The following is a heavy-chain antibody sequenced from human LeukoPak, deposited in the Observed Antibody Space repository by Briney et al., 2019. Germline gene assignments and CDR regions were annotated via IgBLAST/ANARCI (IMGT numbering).Heavy chain of an antibody. CDR2: ISSSSSTI. CDR1: GFTFSSYS. V-gene: IGHV3-48*01. D-gene: IGHD6-13*01. Sequence: GGSLRLSRAASGFTFSSYSMNWVRQAPGKGLEWVSYISSSSSTIYYADSVKGRFTISRDNAKNSLYLQMNSLRAEDTAVYYCARDGTYSSSADAFDIWGQGTMVTVSS. J-gene: IGHJ3*02. CDR3: ARDGTYSSSADAFDI.